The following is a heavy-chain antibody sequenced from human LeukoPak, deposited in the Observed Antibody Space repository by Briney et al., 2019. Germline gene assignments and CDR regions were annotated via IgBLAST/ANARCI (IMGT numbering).Heavy chain of an antibody. CDR2: ISAYNGNT. D-gene: IGHD6-6*01. CDR1: GYTFTTYG. Sequence: ASVKVSCKASGYTFTTYGINWVRQAPGQGLEWMGWISAYNGNTNYAQKFQDRVTMTTDTFTSTAYMELGSLRSDDTAVYYCARDLIAVRPGWFDPWGQGTLVTVSS. CDR3: ARDLIAVRPGWFDP. J-gene: IGHJ5*02. V-gene: IGHV1-18*01.